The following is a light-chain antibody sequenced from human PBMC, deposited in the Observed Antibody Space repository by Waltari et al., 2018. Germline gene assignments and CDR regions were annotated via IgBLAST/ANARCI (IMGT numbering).Light chain of an antibody. CDR2: DDS. Sequence: SYVLTQPPSVSVAPGQTARITCGGNNIGSERGHWYQQKPGQAPMLVLFDDSDRPSGIPERFSGSNSGNTATLTISRVEAGDEADYYCQVWDSDSDVVFGGGTKLTVL. CDR1: NIGSER. J-gene: IGLJ2*01. V-gene: IGLV3-21*02. CDR3: QVWDSDSDVV.